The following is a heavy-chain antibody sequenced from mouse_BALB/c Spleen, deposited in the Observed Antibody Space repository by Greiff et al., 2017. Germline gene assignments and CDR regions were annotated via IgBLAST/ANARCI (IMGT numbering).Heavy chain of an antibody. CDR3: TRGEY. CDR2: IYPGSGST. V-gene: IGHV1S22*01. CDR1: GYTFTSYW. J-gene: IGHJ2*01. Sequence: LQQPGSELVRPGASVKLSCKASGYTFTSYWMHWVKQRPGQGLEWIGNIYPGSGSTNYDEKFKSKATLTVDTSSSTAYMQLSSLTSEDSAVYYCTRGEYWGQGTTLTVSS.